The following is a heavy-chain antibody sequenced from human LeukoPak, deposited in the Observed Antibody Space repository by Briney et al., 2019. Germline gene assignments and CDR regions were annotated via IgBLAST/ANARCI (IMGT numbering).Heavy chain of an antibody. CDR3: ARQPTTVTTFAFDI. V-gene: IGHV4-59*08. J-gene: IGHJ3*02. Sequence: PSETLSLTCTVSGDTISTNYWSWIRQTAGKGLEGIGYIYYSGSNNYNPSLRSRVTISIDTSKNQFSLRLTSVTAADTAVYYCARQPTTVTTFAFDIWGQGTMVTVSS. CDR2: IYYSGSN. CDR1: GDTISTNY. D-gene: IGHD4-17*01.